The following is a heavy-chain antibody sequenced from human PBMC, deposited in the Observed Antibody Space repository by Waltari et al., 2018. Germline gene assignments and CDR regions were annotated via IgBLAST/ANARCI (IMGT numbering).Heavy chain of an antibody. Sequence: QVQLQQWGAGLLKPSETLSLTCVVYGGSFSGYYWSWIRQPPGQGLEWIGEINHSGSTNYNPSLKSRVTISGDTSKNQFSLKLSSVTAADTAVYYCARSITIFGGDSDYWYFDLWGRGTLVTVSS. CDR2: INHSGST. V-gene: IGHV4-34*01. D-gene: IGHD3-3*01. CDR1: GGSFSGYY. CDR3: ARSITIFGGDSDYWYFDL. J-gene: IGHJ2*01.